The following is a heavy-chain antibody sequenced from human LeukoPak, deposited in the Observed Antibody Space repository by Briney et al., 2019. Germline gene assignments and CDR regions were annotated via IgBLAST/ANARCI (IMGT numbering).Heavy chain of an antibody. Sequence: SGPTLLNPTPTLTLTCTFSGFSLSTTGMRLNWIRQSPGKALEWLARIDWDDDKYYTTSLKTRLTISKTTSKNQVVLTMTNMDPVDTGTYYCARINGYSYYYDYWGQGTLVTVSS. D-gene: IGHD3-22*01. CDR1: GFSLSTTGMR. CDR3: ARINGYSYYYDY. CDR2: IDWDDDK. J-gene: IGHJ4*02. V-gene: IGHV2-70*04.